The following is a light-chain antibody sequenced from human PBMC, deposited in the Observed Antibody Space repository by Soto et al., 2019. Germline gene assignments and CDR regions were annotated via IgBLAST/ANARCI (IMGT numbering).Light chain of an antibody. Sequence: SYELTQPPSVSVSPGQTASITCSGDTLGNKYVCWYQQKPGQSPVLVIYQDRKRPSGIPGRFSGSNSGNTATLTISGTQAMDEADYYCQVWDSSTVVFGGGTKVTVL. CDR2: QDR. J-gene: IGLJ2*01. CDR3: QVWDSSTVV. V-gene: IGLV3-1*01. CDR1: TLGNKY.